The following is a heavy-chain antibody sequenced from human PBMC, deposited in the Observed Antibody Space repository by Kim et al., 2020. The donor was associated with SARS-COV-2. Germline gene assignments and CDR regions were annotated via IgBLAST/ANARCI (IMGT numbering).Heavy chain of an antibody. Sequence: YYADSVKGRFTISRDNYKNTLYLQMNNLRAEDTAVYYCAKSTTMAYYFDYWGQGTLVTVSS. CDR3: AKSTTMAYYFDY. D-gene: IGHD5-18*01. J-gene: IGHJ4*02. V-gene: IGHV3-23*03.